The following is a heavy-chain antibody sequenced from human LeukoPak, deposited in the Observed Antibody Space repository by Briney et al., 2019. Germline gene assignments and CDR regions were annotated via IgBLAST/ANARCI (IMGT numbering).Heavy chain of an antibody. CDR3: ARGNTIFGVNTRDAFDI. Sequence: SETLSLTCTVSGGSISSGSYYWTWIRQPAGKGLEWFARIYTDGSTNYNPSLKSRVTISVDTSNNQFSLKLSSVTAAGTAVYYCARGNTIFGVNTRDAFDIWGQRTMVTFSS. J-gene: IGHJ3*02. CDR2: IYTDGST. CDR1: GGSISSGSYY. D-gene: IGHD3-3*01. V-gene: IGHV4-61*02.